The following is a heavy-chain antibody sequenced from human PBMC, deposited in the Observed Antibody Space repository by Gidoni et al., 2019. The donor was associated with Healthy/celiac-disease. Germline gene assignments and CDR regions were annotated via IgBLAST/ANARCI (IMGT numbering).Heavy chain of an antibody. CDR2: INHSGST. D-gene: IGHD5-12*01. Sequence: QVQLQQWGAGLLKPSETLSLTCAVYGGSFSGYYWSWIRQPPGKGLEWIGEINHSGSTNYNPSLKSRVTISVDTSKNQFSRKLSSGTAADTAVYYCARAKQPGRGPGWILYYWGQGTLVTVSS. CDR3: ARAKQPGRGPGWILYY. J-gene: IGHJ4*02. CDR1: GGSFSGYY. V-gene: IGHV4-34*01.